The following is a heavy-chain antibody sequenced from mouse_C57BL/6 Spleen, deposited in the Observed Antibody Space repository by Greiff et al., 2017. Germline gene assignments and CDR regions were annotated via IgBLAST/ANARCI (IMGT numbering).Heavy chain of an antibody. Sequence: VQLQQSGAELVRPGASVKLSCKASGYTFTDYYINWVKQRPGQGLEWIARIYPGSGNTYYNEKFKGKATLTAEKSSSTAYMQLSSLTSEDSAVYFCANGPSWFAYWGQGTLVTVSA. V-gene: IGHV1-76*01. D-gene: IGHD3-1*01. CDR2: IYPGSGNT. CDR3: ANGPSWFAY. CDR1: GYTFTDYY. J-gene: IGHJ3*01.